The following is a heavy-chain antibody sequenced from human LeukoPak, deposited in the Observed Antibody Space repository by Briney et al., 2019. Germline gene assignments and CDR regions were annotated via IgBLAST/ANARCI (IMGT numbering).Heavy chain of an antibody. CDR1: GGSVSSGSYY. V-gene: IGHV4-61*01. CDR3: ARSRQQLATLFDY. CDR2: IYDSGST. Sequence: SETLSLTCTVSGGSVSSGSYYWSWIRQSPGKGLEWIGYIYDSGSTNHNPSLESRVTVSVDTSKNQFSLKLSSVTAADTAVYYCARSRQQLATLFDYWGQGTLVTVSS. D-gene: IGHD6-13*01. J-gene: IGHJ4*02.